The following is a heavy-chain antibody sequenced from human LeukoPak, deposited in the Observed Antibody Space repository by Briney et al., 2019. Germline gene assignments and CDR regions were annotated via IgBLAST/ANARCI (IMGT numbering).Heavy chain of an antibody. CDR1: GFTFSDYY. Sequence: GGSLRLSCAASGFTFSDYYMSWIRQAPGKGLEWVSYISSSGSTIYYADSVKGRFTISRDNAKNSLYLQMNSLRAEDTAVYYCARDLWVALYYYGMDVWGQGTTVTVSS. CDR2: ISSSGSTI. J-gene: IGHJ6*02. D-gene: IGHD2-15*01. V-gene: IGHV3-11*01. CDR3: ARDLWVALYYYGMDV.